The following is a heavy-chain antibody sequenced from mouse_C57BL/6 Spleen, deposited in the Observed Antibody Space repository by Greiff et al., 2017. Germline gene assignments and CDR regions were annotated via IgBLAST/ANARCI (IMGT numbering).Heavy chain of an antibody. J-gene: IGHJ4*01. CDR3: VKTSYYSNYVAMDY. Sequence: EVQLVESGGGLVQPKGSLKLSCAASGFSFTTYAMNWVRQAPGKGLEWVARIRSKSNNYATYYAYSVKDRLPISRDDSESMLYLQMNNLKTEDSAMYYCVKTSYYSNYVAMDYWGQGTSVTVSS. CDR2: IRSKSNNYAT. D-gene: IGHD2-5*01. V-gene: IGHV10-1*01. CDR1: GFSFTTYA.